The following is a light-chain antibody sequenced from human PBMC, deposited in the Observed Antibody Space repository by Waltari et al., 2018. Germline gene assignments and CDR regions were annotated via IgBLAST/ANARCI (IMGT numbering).Light chain of an antibody. V-gene: IGKV2-30*02. CDR2: KVS. CDR3: MQGTHFPPT. J-gene: IGKJ4*01. CDR1: QRVLHANGDTY. Sequence: DVVMTQSPLSLAITPGQPASMTCRTSQRVLHANGDTYLSWFLQKPGQPPRRLIYKVSNRDSGVPDRFSGSGAGTDFTLKITRVEAEDVGLYYGMQGTHFPPTFGGGTKVEI.